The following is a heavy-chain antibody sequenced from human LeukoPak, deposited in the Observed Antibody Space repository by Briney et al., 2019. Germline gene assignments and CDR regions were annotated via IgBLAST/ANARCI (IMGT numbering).Heavy chain of an antibody. Sequence: PGGSLRLSCAASGFTVSSNYMTWVRQAPGKGLEYVSVIYSGGSTYYADSVKGRFTISRDNSKNTLYLQMSSLRAEDTAVYYCTRDYGDYWGQGTLVTVSS. D-gene: IGHD4-17*01. J-gene: IGHJ4*02. CDR1: GFTVSSNY. V-gene: IGHV3-53*01. CDR3: TRDYGDY. CDR2: IYSGGST.